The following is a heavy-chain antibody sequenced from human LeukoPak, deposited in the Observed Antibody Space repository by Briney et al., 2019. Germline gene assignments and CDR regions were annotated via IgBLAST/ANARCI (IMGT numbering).Heavy chain of an antibody. CDR1: GYSFTSYW. Sequence: RGESLKISCKGSGYSFTSYWIAWVRQMPGKGLEWMGIIYPGDSDTIYSPSFEGQVTISADKSISTAYLQWTSLKASDTAMYYCARSTDFWNGYYYNWFDPWGQGTLVTVSS. D-gene: IGHD3/OR15-3a*01. J-gene: IGHJ5*02. CDR3: ARSTDFWNGYYYNWFDP. CDR2: IYPGDSDT. V-gene: IGHV5-51*01.